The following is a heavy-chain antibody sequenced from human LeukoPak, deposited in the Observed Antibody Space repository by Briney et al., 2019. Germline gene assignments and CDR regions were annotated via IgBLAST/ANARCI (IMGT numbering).Heavy chain of an antibody. CDR1: GFTFTSYS. Sequence: GGSLRLSCAASGFTFTSYSMSWVRQAPGKGLEWVSGTSDRGDYTYYADSVRGRFTISRDSSKNTLFLQMNSLRAEDTALYFCARKAQYNGHYPLDYWGQGTLVTVSS. J-gene: IGHJ4*02. D-gene: IGHD1-7*01. CDR2: TSDRGDYT. V-gene: IGHV3-23*01. CDR3: ARKAQYNGHYPLDY.